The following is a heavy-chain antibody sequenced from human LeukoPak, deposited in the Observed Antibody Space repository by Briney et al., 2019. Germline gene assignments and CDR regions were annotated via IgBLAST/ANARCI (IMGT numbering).Heavy chain of an antibody. J-gene: IGHJ4*02. CDR2: LSGSGATT. CDR3: TRDFDFSSAI. CDR1: GFTFRDYA. Sequence: GGSLRLSCAASGFTFRDYAMSWVRQAPGKGLEWVSALSGSGATTYYADSVKGRFTTSRDNAKNTLFLQMNSLRAEDTAVYYCTRDFDFSSAIWGQGTLVTVSS. D-gene: IGHD3-3*01. V-gene: IGHV3-23*01.